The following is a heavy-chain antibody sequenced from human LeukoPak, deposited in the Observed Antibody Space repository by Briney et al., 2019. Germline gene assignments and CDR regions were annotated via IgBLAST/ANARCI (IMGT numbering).Heavy chain of an antibody. J-gene: IGHJ4*02. Sequence: GGSLRLSCAASGFTFDDYAMHWVRQAPGKGLEWVSAISGSGGSTYYADSVKGRFTISRDNSKNTLYLQMNSLRAEDTAVYYCAKLGYYDSSGTSYYWGQGTLVTVSS. CDR2: ISGSGGST. CDR3: AKLGYYDSSGTSYY. D-gene: IGHD3-22*01. V-gene: IGHV3-23*01. CDR1: GFTFDDYA.